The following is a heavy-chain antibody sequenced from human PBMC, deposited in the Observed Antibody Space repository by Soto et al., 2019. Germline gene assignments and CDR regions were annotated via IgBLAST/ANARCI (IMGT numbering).Heavy chain of an antibody. Sequence: QVQLVESGGGVVQPGTSLRLSCAASGFTFKNYGMHWARQAPGKGLEWVAIVYYDGSNQYYADSVKGRFTISRDNSKNTLYLQMNSLRVDDTAMYYCARDLSDYWGQGTLVTVSS. CDR2: VYYDGSNQ. CDR1: GFTFKNYG. CDR3: ARDLSDY. J-gene: IGHJ4*02. V-gene: IGHV3-33*01.